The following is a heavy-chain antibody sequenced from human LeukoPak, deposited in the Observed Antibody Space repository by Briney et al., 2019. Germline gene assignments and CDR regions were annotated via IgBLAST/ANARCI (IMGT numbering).Heavy chain of an antibody. Sequence: PSETLSLTCTVSGDSISSYFWTWIRQPAGKGLEWVGRISTSESTNYNPSLKSRVTMSVDTSKNQFSLNLSSVTAADTAVYYCARGSAVVTRGLDYWGQGTLVTVSS. CDR3: ARGSAVVTRGLDY. CDR2: ISTSEST. CDR1: GDSISSYF. V-gene: IGHV4-4*07. J-gene: IGHJ4*02. D-gene: IGHD4-23*01.